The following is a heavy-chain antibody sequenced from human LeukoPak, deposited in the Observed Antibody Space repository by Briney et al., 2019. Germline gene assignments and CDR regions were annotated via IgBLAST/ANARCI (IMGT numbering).Heavy chain of an antibody. CDR1: GGSSSGYY. D-gene: IGHD3-10*01. CDR2: INHSGST. V-gene: IGHV4-34*01. J-gene: IGHJ1*01. CDR3: ARDMVSASGYFQH. Sequence: PSETLSLTCAVYGGSSSGYYWSWIRQPPGKGLEWIGEINHSGSTNYNPSLTSRVTISVDTSKNQFSLKLSSVTAADTAVYYCARDMVSASGYFQHWGQGTLVTVSS.